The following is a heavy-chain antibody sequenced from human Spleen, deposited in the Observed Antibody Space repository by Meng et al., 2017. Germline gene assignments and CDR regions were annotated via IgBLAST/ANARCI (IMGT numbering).Heavy chain of an antibody. V-gene: IGHV3-21*01. CDR2: ISSSSSYI. Sequence: GESLKISCAASGFTFSSYSMNWVRQAPGKGLEWVSSISSSSSYIYYADSVKGRFTISRDNAKNSLYLQVNSLSAEDTAVYYCARNERWGQGTLVTVSS. D-gene: IGHD1-1*01. CDR3: ARNER. J-gene: IGHJ4*02. CDR1: GFTFSSYS.